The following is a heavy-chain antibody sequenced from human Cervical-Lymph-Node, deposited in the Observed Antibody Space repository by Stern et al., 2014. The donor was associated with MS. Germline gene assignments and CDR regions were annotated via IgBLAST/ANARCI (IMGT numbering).Heavy chain of an antibody. Sequence: QVQLVESGPGLVKPSETLSLTCTVSGGSINSYYWTWIRQSPGKGLEWIGYIHYRGSTNYSPSLKGRVSIPVATSKNQFSLKLNSVTAADTAVYYCARGGGEWLVHFDFWGQGALVTVSS. CDR2: IHYRGST. CDR1: GGSINSYY. J-gene: IGHJ4*02. V-gene: IGHV4-59*01. D-gene: IGHD6-19*01. CDR3: ARGGGEWLVHFDF.